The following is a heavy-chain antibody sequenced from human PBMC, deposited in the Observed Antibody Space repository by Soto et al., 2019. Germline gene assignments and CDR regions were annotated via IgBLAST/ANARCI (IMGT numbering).Heavy chain of an antibody. CDR3: ARQRVSGDYDS. CDR1: GGSITDSIYY. V-gene: IGHV4-39*01. Sequence: SETLSLTCNVSGGSITDSIYYWGWIRSPPGNGLAWTGNINFNEITYSSPSLKSRVTISIDTSQNRFSLKVNSVTAADTAVYHCARQRVSGDYDSWGQGTLVTVSS. J-gene: IGHJ4*02. D-gene: IGHD3-3*01. CDR2: INFNEIT.